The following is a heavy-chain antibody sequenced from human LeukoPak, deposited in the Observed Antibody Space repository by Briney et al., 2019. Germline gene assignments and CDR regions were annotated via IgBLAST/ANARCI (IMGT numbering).Heavy chain of an antibody. V-gene: IGHV3-23*01. CDR3: AKHEYCSGGSCYLDY. J-gene: IGHJ4*02. CDR1: GFTFSSYG. D-gene: IGHD2-15*01. CDR2: ISGSGANI. Sequence: GGSLRLSCVASGFTFSSYGMSWVREAPGQGLEWVSTISGSGANIYYADSVKGRFTFSRENSKNTLYLQVNSLRLEDTAVYYCAKHEYCSGGSCYLDYWGQGTLVTVSS.